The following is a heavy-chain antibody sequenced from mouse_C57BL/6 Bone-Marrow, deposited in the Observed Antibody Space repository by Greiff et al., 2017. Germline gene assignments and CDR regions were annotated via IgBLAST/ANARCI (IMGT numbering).Heavy chain of an antibody. CDR3: ARHYYGRSDGY. CDR2: IYPRSGNT. D-gene: IGHD1-1*01. J-gene: IGHJ2*01. CDR1: GYTFTSYG. Sequence: QVQLQQSGAELARPGASVKLSCKASGYTFTSYGISWVKQRTGQGLEWIGEIYPRSGNTYYNEKFKGKATLTADKSSSTAYMELRSLTSEDSAVYFCARHYYGRSDGYWGQGTTLTVSS. V-gene: IGHV1-81*01.